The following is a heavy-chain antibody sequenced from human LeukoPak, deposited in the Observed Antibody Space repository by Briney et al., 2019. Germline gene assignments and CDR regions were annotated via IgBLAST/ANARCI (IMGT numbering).Heavy chain of an antibody. CDR3: ARLYFEYSSSSAGDY. J-gene: IGHJ4*02. D-gene: IGHD6-6*01. V-gene: IGHV3-11*01. Sequence: GGSLRLSCAASGFTFSDYYMSWIRQAPGKGLEWVSYISSSGSTIYYADSVKGRFTISRDNAKNSLYLQMNSLRAEDTAVYYCARLYFEYSSSSAGDYWGQGTLVTVSS. CDR1: GFTFSDYY. CDR2: ISSSGSTI.